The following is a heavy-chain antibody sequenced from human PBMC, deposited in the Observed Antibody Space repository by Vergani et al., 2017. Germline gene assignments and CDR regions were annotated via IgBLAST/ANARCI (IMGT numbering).Heavy chain of an antibody. D-gene: IGHD2-2*01. V-gene: IGHV3-48*01. Sequence: EVQLVESGGGLVQPGGSLRLSCAASGFTFSSYSMNWVRQAPGKGLEWVSYISSSSSTIYYADSVKGRFTISRDNAKNSLYLQMNSLRAEDTAGYYCARRNGDRVVVPAAETYYYYYYYMDVWGKGTTVTVSS. CDR2: ISSSSSTI. J-gene: IGHJ6*03. CDR3: ARRNGDRVVVPAAETYYYYYYYMDV. CDR1: GFTFSSYS.